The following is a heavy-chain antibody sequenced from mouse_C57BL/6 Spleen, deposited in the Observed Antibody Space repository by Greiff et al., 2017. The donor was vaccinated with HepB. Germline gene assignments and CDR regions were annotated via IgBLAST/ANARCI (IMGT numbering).Heavy chain of an antibody. J-gene: IGHJ4*01. Sequence: VQLQQSGPELVKPGASVKISCKASGYTFTDYYINWVKQRPGQGLEWIGWIFPGSGSTYYNEKFKGKATLTVDKSSSTAYMLLNSLTSEDSAVYFCARSPYYSNYYAMDYWGQGTSVTVSS. CDR3: ARSPYYSNYYAMDY. CDR2: IFPGSGST. V-gene: IGHV1-75*01. D-gene: IGHD2-5*01. CDR1: GYTFTDYY.